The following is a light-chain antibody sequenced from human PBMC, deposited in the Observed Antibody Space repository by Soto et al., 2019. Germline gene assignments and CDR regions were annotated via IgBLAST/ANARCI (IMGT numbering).Light chain of an antibody. Sequence: ELVLTQSPGTISLSTGAIANLSGSASQSFSSSYLAWYQQKPGPAPRLLVYGASSRATGIPDRFSGSGSGTDFTLTISRLEPEDFAVYYCQQYGSSRGKCGQG. CDR1: QSFSSSY. CDR3: QQYGSSRGK. V-gene: IGKV3-20*01. J-gene: IGKJ1*01. CDR2: GAS.